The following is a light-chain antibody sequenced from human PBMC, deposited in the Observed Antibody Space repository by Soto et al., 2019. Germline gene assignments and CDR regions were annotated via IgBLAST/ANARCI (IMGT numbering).Light chain of an antibody. V-gene: IGKV3-11*01. CDR3: QQRSNWPLT. CDR1: QSISRT. Sequence: EIVLTQSPGTLSLSPGERATLSCRASQSISRTLAWYQQKPGQAPRLLIFDASNRAAGIPARFSGSGSGTDFTLTITNLGPEDFAVYYCQQRSNWPLTFGGGTKVDIK. J-gene: IGKJ4*01. CDR2: DAS.